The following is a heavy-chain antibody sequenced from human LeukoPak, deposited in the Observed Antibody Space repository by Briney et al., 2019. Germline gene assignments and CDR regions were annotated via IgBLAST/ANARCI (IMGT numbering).Heavy chain of an antibody. CDR3: ARGYYDRSGYRFDY. CDR2: INSDGSST. J-gene: IGHJ4*02. V-gene: IGHV3-74*01. D-gene: IGHD3-22*01. CDR1: GFTFSNYW. Sequence: GSLKLSCAASGFTFSNYWMHWVRQAPGEGLVWVSRINSDGSSTSYADSVKGRFTISRDNAKNTLYLQMNSLRAEDTAVYYCARGYYDRSGYRFDYWGQGTLVTVSS.